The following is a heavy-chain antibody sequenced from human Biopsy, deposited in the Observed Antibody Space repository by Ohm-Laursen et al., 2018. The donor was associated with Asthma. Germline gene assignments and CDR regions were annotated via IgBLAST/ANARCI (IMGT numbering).Heavy chain of an antibody. V-gene: IGHV3-30-3*01. CDR3: ARGKTWGRSYYFDY. CDR1: GFTFSNYV. CDR2: IFFDGSNK. Sequence: SLRLSCSASGFTFSNYVMHWVRQAPGKGLEWVAGIFFDGSNKYYADSVKGRFTISRDNSKGTLYLQVNSLRGDDTAVYYCARGKTWGRSYYFDYWGQGTLVTVSS. D-gene: IGHD6-6*01. J-gene: IGHJ4*02.